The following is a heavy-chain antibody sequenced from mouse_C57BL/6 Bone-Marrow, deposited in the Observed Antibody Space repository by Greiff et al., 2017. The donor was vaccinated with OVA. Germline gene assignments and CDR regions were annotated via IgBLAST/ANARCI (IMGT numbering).Heavy chain of an antibody. Sequence: VKLMESGPGLVQPSQSLSITCTVSGFSLTSYGVHWVRQSPGKGLEWLGVIWSGGSTDYNAAFISRLSISKDNSKSQVFFKMNSLQADDTAIYYCARNRNYVRYWYFDVWGTGTTVTVSS. D-gene: IGHD2-1*01. CDR3: ARNRNYVRYWYFDV. J-gene: IGHJ1*03. CDR2: IWSGGST. V-gene: IGHV2-2*01. CDR1: GFSLTSYG.